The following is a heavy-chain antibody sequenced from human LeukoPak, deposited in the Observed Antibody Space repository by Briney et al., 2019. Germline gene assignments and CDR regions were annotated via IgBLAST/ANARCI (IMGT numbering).Heavy chain of an antibody. CDR2: IYYSGST. CDR1: GGSISSYY. D-gene: IGHD3-10*01. Sequence: SETLSLTCTVSGGSISSYYWSWIRQPPGKGLEWIGYIYYSGSTNYNPSLKSRVTISVDTSKNQFSLKLSSVTAADTAVYYCARDGSDYYGSGSYSAYWGQGTLVTVSS. J-gene: IGHJ4*02. V-gene: IGHV4-59*12. CDR3: ARDGSDYYGSGSYSAY.